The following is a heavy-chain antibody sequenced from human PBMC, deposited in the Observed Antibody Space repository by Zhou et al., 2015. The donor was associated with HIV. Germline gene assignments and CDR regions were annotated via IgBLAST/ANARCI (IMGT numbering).Heavy chain of an antibody. Sequence: QVHLVESGGGVVQPGRSLRLSCAASGFTFSSYGMHWVRQAPGKGLEWVAVSFDANNRYYADFVKGRFTIFRDDSKNTVYLLMNSLRVEDTAVYYCAKFRGTTGNYYFDYWGQGTLVTVSS. D-gene: IGHD1-14*01. CDR1: GFTFSSYG. CDR3: AKFRGTTGNYYFDY. V-gene: IGHV3-30*18. J-gene: IGHJ4*02. CDR2: SFDANNR.